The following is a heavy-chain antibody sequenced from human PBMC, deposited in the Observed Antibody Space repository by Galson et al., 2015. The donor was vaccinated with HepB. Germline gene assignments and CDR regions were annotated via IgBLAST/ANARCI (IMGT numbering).Heavy chain of an antibody. Sequence: SLRLSCAASGFIFSDHYMNWIRQAPGKGLEWVALITYDGSEKNYADSVKGRFTISRDDSKNTLYVQMNSLRTEDTAVYYCARGVRSFDLWGRGSLVTVSS. CDR3: ARGVRSFDL. CDR1: GFIFSDHY. V-gene: IGHV3-30-3*01. J-gene: IGHJ2*01. CDR2: ITYDGSEK.